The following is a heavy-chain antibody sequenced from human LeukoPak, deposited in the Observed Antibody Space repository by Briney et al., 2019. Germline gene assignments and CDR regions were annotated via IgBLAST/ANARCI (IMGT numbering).Heavy chain of an antibody. D-gene: IGHD2-15*01. V-gene: IGHV3-7*03. CDR1: GFTFSSYW. J-gene: IGHJ3*02. CDR3: ARDRGSGAFDI. CDR2: IKQDGSEK. Sequence: GGSLRLSCAASGFTFSSYWMSWVRQAPGKGLEWVANIKQDGSEKYYVDSVKGRFTVSRDNANNSLSLQMNSLRAEDTAVYYCARDRGSGAFDIWGQGTKVSVSS.